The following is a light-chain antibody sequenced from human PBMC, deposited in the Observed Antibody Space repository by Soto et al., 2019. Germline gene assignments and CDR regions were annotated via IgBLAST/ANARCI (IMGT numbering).Light chain of an antibody. CDR2: DAS. J-gene: IGKJ1*01. V-gene: IGKV1-5*01. CDR1: QSVSGW. CDR3: QQYETFSGT. Sequence: ASQSVSGWLAWYQQKPGEAPKLLIYDASALPRGVPSRFSGSGSGTKFTLTIASLQPEDFATYYCQQYETFSGTFGPGTKVDI.